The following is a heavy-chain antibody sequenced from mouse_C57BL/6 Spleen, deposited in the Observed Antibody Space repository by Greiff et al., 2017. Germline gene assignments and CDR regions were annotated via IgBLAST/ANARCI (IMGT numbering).Heavy chain of an antibody. Sequence: QVQLQQPGAELVKPGASVKLSCKASGYTFTSYWMHWVKQRPGRGLEWIGRIDPNSGGTKYNEKFKSKATLTVDKPSSTAYMQLSSLTSEDSAVYYCAREEITTALYYYAMDYWGQGTSVTGSS. D-gene: IGHD1-2*01. J-gene: IGHJ4*01. V-gene: IGHV1-72*01. CDR1: GYTFTSYW. CDR3: AREEITTALYYYAMDY. CDR2: IDPNSGGT.